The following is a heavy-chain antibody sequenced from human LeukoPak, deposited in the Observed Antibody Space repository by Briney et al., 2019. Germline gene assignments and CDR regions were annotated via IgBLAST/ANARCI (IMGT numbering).Heavy chain of an antibody. J-gene: IGHJ4*02. Sequence: GGSLRLSCAASGFTFSSYGMHWVRQAPGKGLEWVAVISYDGSNKYYADSVKGRFTISRDNSKNTLYLQMNSLRAEDTAVYYCAKGGYVRGYFDYWGQGTLVTDSS. V-gene: IGHV3-30*18. CDR1: GFTFSSYG. D-gene: IGHD5-12*01. CDR2: ISYDGSNK. CDR3: AKGGYVRGYFDY.